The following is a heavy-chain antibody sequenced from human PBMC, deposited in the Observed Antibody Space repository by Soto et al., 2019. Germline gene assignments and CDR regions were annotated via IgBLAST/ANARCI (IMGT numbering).Heavy chain of an antibody. J-gene: IGHJ6*02. V-gene: IGHV4-34*01. Sequence: SETLSLTCAVYGGSFSGYYWSWIRQPPGKGLEWIGEINYSGGTNYNPALKSRVTMSVDTSKKQFSLKLSSATAADTAVYYCARTGADVRSYYKYYGMDVWGQGTKVTVSS. D-gene: IGHD3-10*01. CDR2: INYSGGT. CDR3: ARTGADVRSYYKYYGMDV. CDR1: GGSFSGYY.